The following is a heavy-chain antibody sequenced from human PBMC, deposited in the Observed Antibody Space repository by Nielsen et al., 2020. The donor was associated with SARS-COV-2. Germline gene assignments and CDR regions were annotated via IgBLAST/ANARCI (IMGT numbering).Heavy chain of an antibody. CDR1: GYTFTSYG. D-gene: IGHD3-22*01. CDR3: ARGTYYYDSSPSDY. J-gene: IGHJ4*02. Sequence: ASVKISCKASGYTFTSYGISWVRQAPGQGLEWMGWISAYNGNTNYAQKLQGRVTMTTDTSTSTAYMELRSLRSDDTAVYYCARGTYYYDSSPSDYWGQGTLVTVSS. CDR2: ISAYNGNT. V-gene: IGHV1-18*04.